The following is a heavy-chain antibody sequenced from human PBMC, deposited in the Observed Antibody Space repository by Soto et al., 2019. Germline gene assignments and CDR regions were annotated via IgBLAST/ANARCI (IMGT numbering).Heavy chain of an antibody. J-gene: IGHJ4*02. CDR2: IYYSGST. V-gene: IGHV4-59*01. Sequence: SETLSLTCAVYGGSFSGYYWTWIRQPPGKGLEWIGYIYYSGSTNYNPSLKSRVTISVDTSKNQFSLKLSSVTAADTAVYYCARSDGRYWGQGTLVTVSS. CDR1: GGSFSGYY. CDR3: ARSDGRY.